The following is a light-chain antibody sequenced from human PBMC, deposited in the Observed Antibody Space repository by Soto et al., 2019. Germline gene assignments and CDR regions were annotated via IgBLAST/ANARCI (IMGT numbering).Light chain of an antibody. J-gene: IGKJ1*01. V-gene: IGKV3-20*01. CDR2: SAS. Sequence: EIVLTQSPGTLSLSPGERATLNCRASQNLGTLYLAWFQQKSGQAPRLLIYSASRRATGIPDRFTGSGSGTDFTLTINRVEPEDFAVYFCQQYAGSPRTFGQGNKVDSK. CDR3: QQYAGSPRT. CDR1: QNLGTLY.